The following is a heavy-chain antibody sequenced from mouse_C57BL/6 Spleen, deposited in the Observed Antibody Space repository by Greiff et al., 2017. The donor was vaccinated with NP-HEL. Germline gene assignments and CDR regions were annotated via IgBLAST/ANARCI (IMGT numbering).Heavy chain of an antibody. CDR1: GYTFTDYN. CDR3: ERRALTGGWFAY. V-gene: IGHV1-18*01. Sequence: EVQLQQSGPELVKPGASVKIPCKASGYTFTDYNMDWVKQSHGKSLEWIGDINPNNGGTIYNQKFKGKVTLTVDKSSSTAYMELRSLTSEDTAVNYCERRALTGGWFAYWGQGTLVTVSA. J-gene: IGHJ3*01. D-gene: IGHD4-1*01. CDR2: INPNNGGT.